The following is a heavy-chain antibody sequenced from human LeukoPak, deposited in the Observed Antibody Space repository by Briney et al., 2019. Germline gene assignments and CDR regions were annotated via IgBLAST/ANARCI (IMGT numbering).Heavy chain of an antibody. Sequence: PGGSLRLSCAASGFTFSSHGMHWVRQAPGKGLEWVAVIWYDGSNKYYADSVKGRFTISRDNSKNTLYLQMNSLRAEDTAVYYCARDGTGSNSGWYIHWGQGALVPVSS. J-gene: IGHJ4*02. D-gene: IGHD6-19*01. V-gene: IGHV3-33*01. CDR3: ARDGTGSNSGWYIH. CDR1: GFTFSSHG. CDR2: IWYDGSNK.